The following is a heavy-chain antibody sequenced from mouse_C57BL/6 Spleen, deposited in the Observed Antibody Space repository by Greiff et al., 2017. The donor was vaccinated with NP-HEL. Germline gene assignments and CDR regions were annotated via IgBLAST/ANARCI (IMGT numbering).Heavy chain of an antibody. D-gene: IGHD3-2*02. V-gene: IGHV1-78*01. J-gene: IGHJ2*01. Sequence: VQLQQSDAVLVKPGASVKISCKVSGYTFTDHTIHWMKQRPEQGLEWIGYIYPRDGSTKYNEKLKGKATLTADKSSSTAYMQLNSLTYEDSAVYFCARGQLRLRDFDYWGQGTTLTVSS. CDR2: IYPRDGST. CDR3: ARGQLRLRDFDY. CDR1: GYTFTDHT.